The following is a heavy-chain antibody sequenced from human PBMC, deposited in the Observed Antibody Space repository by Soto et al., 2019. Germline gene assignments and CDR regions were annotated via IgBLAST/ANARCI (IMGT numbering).Heavy chain of an antibody. CDR1: GFTFSPYA. J-gene: IGHJ5*02. Sequence: GGSLRLSCAASGFTFSPYAMSWVRQAPGKGLEWVSSISGSGGSTHYADSVKGRFTVSRDNSKNTLYLQMNSLRAEDTAVYYCAKAIWDSSGYYFWCDTWVQGTLVTVSS. CDR3: AKAIWDSSGYYFWCDT. V-gene: IGHV3-23*01. CDR2: ISGSGGST. D-gene: IGHD3-22*01.